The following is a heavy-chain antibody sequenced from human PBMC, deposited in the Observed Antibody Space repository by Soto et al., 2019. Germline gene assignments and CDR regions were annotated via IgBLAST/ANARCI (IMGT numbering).Heavy chain of an antibody. CDR1: GFTFNTYW. CDR3: AARAGAPAD. V-gene: IGHV3-7*01. D-gene: IGHD3-10*01. Sequence: EVQLVESGGGLVQPGGSLRLSCVVSGFTFNTYWMTWIRQAPGKGLEWVANINEEGNKQNYVDSVRGRFTISRDNAKTSLYQKMNSLRVEDTAVYYCAARAGAPADWGEGTLVTVSS. CDR2: INEEGNKQ. J-gene: IGHJ4*02.